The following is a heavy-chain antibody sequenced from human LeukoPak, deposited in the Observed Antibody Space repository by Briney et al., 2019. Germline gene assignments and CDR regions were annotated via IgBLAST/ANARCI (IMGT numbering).Heavy chain of an antibody. CDR2: IGTAGDT. J-gene: IGHJ6*02. D-gene: IGHD4-17*01. CDR3: ARGPATVTASYYYYGMDV. V-gene: IGHV3-13*01. Sequence: GSLRLSCAASGFTFSNYDMHWVRQATGKGLEWVSAIGTAGDTYYPGSVKGRFTISRENAKNSLYIQMNSLRAGDTAVYYCARGPATVTASYYYYGMDVWGQGTTVTVSS. CDR1: GFTFSNYD.